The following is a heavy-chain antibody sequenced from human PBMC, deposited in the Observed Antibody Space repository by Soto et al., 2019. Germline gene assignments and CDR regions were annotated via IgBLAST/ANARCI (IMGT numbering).Heavy chain of an antibody. Sequence: SQTLSLTCAISGDSVSNNSVAWNWVRQSPSRGLEWLGRRYCRSKWHYYYTPSVRSRITINPDTSKNHFSLQLNSVSPEDAAVYYCASTLRGRVVKYFDXWGQGTLVTVSX. CDR1: GDSVSNNSVA. V-gene: IGHV6-1*01. CDR3: ASTLRGRVVKYFDX. CDR2: RYCRSKWHY. D-gene: IGHD3-10*01. J-gene: IGHJ4*02.